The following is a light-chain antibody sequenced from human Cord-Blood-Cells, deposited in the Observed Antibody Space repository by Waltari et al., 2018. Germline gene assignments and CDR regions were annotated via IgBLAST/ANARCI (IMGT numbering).Light chain of an antibody. CDR1: SGINVGTYR. Sequence: QAVLTQPSSLSASPGASASLTCTLRSGINVGTYRIYWYQQKPGSPPQYRLRYKSDSDKQQGSGVPSRFSGSKDASANAGILLISGLQSEDEADYYCKIWHSSASVFGGGTKLTVL. J-gene: IGLJ2*01. CDR3: KIWHSSASV. CDR2: YKSDSDK. V-gene: IGLV5-45*02.